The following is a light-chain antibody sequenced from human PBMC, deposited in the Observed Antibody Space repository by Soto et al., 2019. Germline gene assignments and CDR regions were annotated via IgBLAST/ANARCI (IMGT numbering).Light chain of an antibody. CDR1: RAVTSNF. CDR2: AAS. J-gene: IGKJ2*01. Sequence: ESVLTQSPGTLSLSPGERAILSCRASRAVTSNFVAWYQQKPGQAPRLLIYAASSRATGIPDRFSGSGSGTDFTLTISRLEPEDFAVYYCQQYGVSQNTFGQGTKLETK. CDR3: QQYGVSQNT. V-gene: IGKV3-20*01.